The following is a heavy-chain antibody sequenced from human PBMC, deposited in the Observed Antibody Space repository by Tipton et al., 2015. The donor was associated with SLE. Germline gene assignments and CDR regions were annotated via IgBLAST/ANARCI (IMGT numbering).Heavy chain of an antibody. CDR2: VSPSGGT. J-gene: IGHJ4*02. V-gene: IGHV4-4*07. Sequence: TLSLTCTVSGGSLNNHFCSWIRQSAGKGLEWIGRVSPSGGTNYNPSLKSRVTMSVDTSKNQFSLKLPSVIAADTAVYYCARTNGGGATFFDYWGQGVLVTVSS. CDR3: ARTNGGGATFFDY. CDR1: GGSLNNHF. D-gene: IGHD3-16*01.